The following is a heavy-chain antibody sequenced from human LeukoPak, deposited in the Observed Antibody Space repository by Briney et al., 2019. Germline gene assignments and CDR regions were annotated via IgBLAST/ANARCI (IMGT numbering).Heavy chain of an antibody. Sequence: GGSLRLSCAASGFTFDDYAMHWVRQAPGKGLEWVAVIWYDGSKKYYADSVKGRFTISRDNSKNILYLQMSSLSAEDTAVYYCATSSGGSDHDYFDYWGQGTLVTVSS. D-gene: IGHD1-26*01. J-gene: IGHJ4*02. CDR1: GFTFDDYA. CDR3: ATSSGGSDHDYFDY. V-gene: IGHV3-33*08. CDR2: IWYDGSKK.